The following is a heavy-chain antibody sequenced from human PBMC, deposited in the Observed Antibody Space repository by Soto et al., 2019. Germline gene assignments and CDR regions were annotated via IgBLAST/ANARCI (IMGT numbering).Heavy chain of an antibody. CDR3: TTTNEDMVRGVMRYHDAFDI. CDR2: ISGSGGST. V-gene: IGHV3-23*01. D-gene: IGHD3-10*01. J-gene: IGHJ3*02. CDR1: GFTFSSYA. Sequence: GGPLRLSCAASGFTFSSYAMSWVRQAPGKGLEWVSAISGSGGSTYYAEPVKGRFTISRDDSKNTLYLQMNSLKTEDTAVYYCTTTNEDMVRGVMRYHDAFDIWGQGTMVTVSS.